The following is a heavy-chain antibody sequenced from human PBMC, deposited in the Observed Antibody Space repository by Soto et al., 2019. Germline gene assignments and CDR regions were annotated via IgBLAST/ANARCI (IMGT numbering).Heavy chain of an antibody. CDR2: FFSDAER. CDR3: ARMDGDYNYYGLDV. J-gene: IGHJ6*02. Sequence: ESGPTLVSPTETLTLTCSVSGFSLTNGRMGVSWIRQPPGKALEWLAHFFSDAERSYSTSMQSRLNMYKDSSGSQVVLTMTNMAPADTATYFCARMDGDYNYYGLDVWGHGIAVTVSS. CDR1: GFSLTNGRMG. D-gene: IGHD4-17*01. V-gene: IGHV2-26*01.